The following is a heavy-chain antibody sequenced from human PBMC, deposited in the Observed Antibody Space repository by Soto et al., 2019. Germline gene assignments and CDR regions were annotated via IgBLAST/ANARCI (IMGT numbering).Heavy chain of an antibody. CDR2: VFSSGSA. V-gene: IGHV4-4*07. CDR3: ARGLSSSWSSDAFDS. CDR1: GGSINNYY. Sequence: QVQLQESSPGLVKPSETLSLTCTVSGGSINNYYWCWIRQPAGKGLAWIGRVFSSGSANYNPSLKSRVSMSVATSKNQSCLGLSSVSAPDTGVYYCARGLSSSWSSDAFDSWGQGTMVTVSS. D-gene: IGHD6-6*01. J-gene: IGHJ3*02.